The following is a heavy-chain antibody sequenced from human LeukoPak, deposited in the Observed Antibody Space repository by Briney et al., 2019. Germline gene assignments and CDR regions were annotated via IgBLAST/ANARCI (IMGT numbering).Heavy chain of an antibody. CDR3: TTHDFWSGYYNFDY. CDR2: IKSKTDGGTT. D-gene: IGHD3-3*01. V-gene: IGHV3-15*01. J-gene: IGHJ4*02. Sequence: GGSLRLSCAASGFTFSNAWMSWVRQAPGKGLEWVGRIKSKTDGGTTDYAAPVKGRFTISRDDSKNTLYLQMNSLKTEDTAVYYCTTHDFWSGYYNFDYWGQGTLVTFSS. CDR1: GFTFSNAW.